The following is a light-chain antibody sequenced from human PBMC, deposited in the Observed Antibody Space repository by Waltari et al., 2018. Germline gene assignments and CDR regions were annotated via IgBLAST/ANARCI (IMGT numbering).Light chain of an antibody. CDR2: AAS. CDR3: QQSYSTWT. CDR1: QNINSF. Sequence: DIQMTQSPSSLSASVGDRVTITCRANQNINSFLNWYQQKPGRAPKLLIYAASSLPSGVPSRFSGSGSGTDYTLTISSLQPEDFATYYCQQSYSTWTSGQGTKVEIK. J-gene: IGKJ1*01. V-gene: IGKV1-39*01.